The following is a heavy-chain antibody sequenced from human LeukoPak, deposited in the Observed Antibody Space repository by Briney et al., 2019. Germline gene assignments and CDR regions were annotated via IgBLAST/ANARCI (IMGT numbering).Heavy chain of an antibody. CDR2: IQYDGDNK. CDR3: AKRWDSTWSYFDL. J-gene: IGHJ4*02. D-gene: IGHD1-26*01. Sequence: GGSLRLSCVASGFTLTRSAMHWVGQAPGKGLEGVAFIQYDGDNKYYADSVKGRFTISRDDSQNTLYLQMNSLTVEDTAVYYCAKRWDSTWSYFDLWGQGTLVTVSS. V-gene: IGHV3-30*02. CDR1: GFTLTRSA.